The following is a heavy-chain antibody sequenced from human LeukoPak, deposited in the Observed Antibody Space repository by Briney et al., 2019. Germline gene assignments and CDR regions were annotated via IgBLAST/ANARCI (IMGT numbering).Heavy chain of an antibody. V-gene: IGHV3-15*01. CDR2: IKSKTDGGTT. Sequence: GGSLRLSCAASGFTFSNAWMSWVRQAPGKGLEWVGRIKSKTDGGTTDYAAPVKGRFTISRDDSKNTLYLQMNSLKTEDTAVYYCTTIAVVGSERDYWGQGTLVTVSS. D-gene: IGHD6-19*01. J-gene: IGHJ4*02. CDR1: GFTFSNAW. CDR3: TTIAVVGSERDY.